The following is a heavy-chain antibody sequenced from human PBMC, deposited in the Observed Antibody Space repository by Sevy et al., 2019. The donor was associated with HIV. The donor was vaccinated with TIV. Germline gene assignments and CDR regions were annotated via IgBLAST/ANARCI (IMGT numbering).Heavy chain of an antibody. CDR2: ISGSSNYI. Sequence: GGSLRLSCAASEFTFSSYNMNWVRQAPGKGLEWVSSISGSSNYIYYAESVKGRFRISRDNVKDTLYLQMNSLRADDTAVHYCARGPPDGSYDYFDYWGQGTLVTVSS. J-gene: IGHJ4*02. CDR3: ARGPPDGSYDYFDY. V-gene: IGHV3-21*06. CDR1: EFTFSSYN. D-gene: IGHD1-26*01.